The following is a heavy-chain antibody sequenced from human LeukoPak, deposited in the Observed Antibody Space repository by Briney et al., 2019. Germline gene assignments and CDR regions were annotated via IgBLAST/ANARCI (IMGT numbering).Heavy chain of an antibody. Sequence: SETLSLTCTVSGGSISSYYWSWNRQPPGKGLEWIGYIYYSGSTNYNPSLKSRVTISVDTSKNQFSLKLSSVTAADTAVYYCAYSSGYYSIFQHWGQGTLVTVSS. V-gene: IGHV4-59*01. CDR2: IYYSGST. J-gene: IGHJ1*01. CDR3: AYSSGYYSIFQH. D-gene: IGHD3-22*01. CDR1: GGSISSYY.